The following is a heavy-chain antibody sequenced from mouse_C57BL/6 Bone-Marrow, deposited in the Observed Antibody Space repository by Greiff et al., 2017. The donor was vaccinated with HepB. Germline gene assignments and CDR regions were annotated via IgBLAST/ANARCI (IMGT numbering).Heavy chain of an antibody. D-gene: IGHD2-5*01. CDR1: RYTFTSYW. J-gene: IGHJ3*01. CDR3: ARVGSNFWFAY. Sequence: QVQLQQPGAELVKPGASVKLSCKASRYTFTSYWMQWVQQRPGQGLEWIGEIDPSDSYTNYNQKFKGKATLTVDTSSSTAYMQLSSLTSEDSAVYYCARVGSNFWFAYWGQGTLVTVSA. V-gene: IGHV1-50*01. CDR2: IDPSDSYT.